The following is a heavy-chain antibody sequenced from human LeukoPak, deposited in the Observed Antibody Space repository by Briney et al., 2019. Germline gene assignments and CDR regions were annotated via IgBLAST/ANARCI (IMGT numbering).Heavy chain of an antibody. CDR1: GFTFSRYW. CDR2: IKEDGSEK. Sequence: GGSLRLSCAASGFTFSRYWMTWARQAPGKGLEWVANIKEDGSEKYYVDSVKGRFTISRDNAKNSLYLQMNSLRAEDTAVYYCARVYSDCYFDLWGRGTLVTVSS. D-gene: IGHD2-21*01. J-gene: IGHJ2*01. V-gene: IGHV3-7*04. CDR3: ARVYSDCYFDL.